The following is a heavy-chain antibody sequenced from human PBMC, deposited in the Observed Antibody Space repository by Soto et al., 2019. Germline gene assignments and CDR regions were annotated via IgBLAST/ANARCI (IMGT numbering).Heavy chain of an antibody. V-gene: IGHV3-11*01. Sequence: QVQLVESXXXXXXXXXXXXLSCAASGFTFSDYYMSWIRQAPGKGLEWVSNIRTSGSTINYADSVKGRFTISRDNAKNSLYLQMNSLRAEDTAVYYCARVSPPLDYWGQGTLVTVSS. CDR3: ARVSPPLDY. CDR1: GFTFSDYY. CDR2: IRTSGSTI. J-gene: IGHJ4*02.